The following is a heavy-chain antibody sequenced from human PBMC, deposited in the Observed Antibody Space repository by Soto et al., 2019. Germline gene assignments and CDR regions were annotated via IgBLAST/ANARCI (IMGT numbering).Heavy chain of an antibody. CDR1: GFILSSSA. Sequence: EVQLLESGGGLVQIGGSLRLSCTVSGFILSSSAMSWVRQAPGKGLEWVSAVVGSAATTFYADSVKGRFSISRDNSKNTVYLQMTSLRPEDTAVYYCAQDPEEACLGYWGQGTLVTVSS. D-gene: IGHD7-27*01. J-gene: IGHJ4*02. V-gene: IGHV3-23*01. CDR3: AQDPEEACLGY. CDR2: VVGSAATT.